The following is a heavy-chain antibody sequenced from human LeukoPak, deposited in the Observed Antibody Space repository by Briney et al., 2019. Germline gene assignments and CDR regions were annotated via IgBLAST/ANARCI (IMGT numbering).Heavy chain of an antibody. Sequence: SETLSLTCTVSGGSISSGSYYWSWIRQPAGKGLEWIGRIYTSGSTNYNPSLKSRVTISVDTSKNQFSLKLSSVTAADTAVYYCARESSIYNHMASNNDYWGQGTLVTVPS. CDR1: GGSISSGSYY. J-gene: IGHJ4*02. D-gene: IGHD5/OR15-5a*01. V-gene: IGHV4-61*02. CDR3: ARESSIYNHMASNNDY. CDR2: IYTSGST.